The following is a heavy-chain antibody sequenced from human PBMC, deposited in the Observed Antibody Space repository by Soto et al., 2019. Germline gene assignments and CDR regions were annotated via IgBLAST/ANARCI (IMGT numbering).Heavy chain of an antibody. Sequence: WGSLRLSCAASGFTFSSYCVSWVRQAPGKGLEWVANIKQDGSEKYYVDSVKGRFTISRDNAKNSLYLQMNSLRAEDTAVYYCARVGFSSGWYVGGYYYYGMDVWGQGTTVTVSS. CDR1: GFTFSSYC. CDR3: ARVGFSSGWYVGGYYYYGMDV. J-gene: IGHJ6*02. CDR2: IKQDGSEK. V-gene: IGHV3-7*01. D-gene: IGHD6-19*01.